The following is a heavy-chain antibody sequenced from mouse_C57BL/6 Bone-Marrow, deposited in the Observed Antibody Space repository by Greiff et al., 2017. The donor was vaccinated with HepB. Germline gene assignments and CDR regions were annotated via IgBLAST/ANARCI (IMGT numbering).Heavy chain of an antibody. D-gene: IGHD1-1*01. V-gene: IGHV5-17*01. CDR1: GFTFSDYG. Sequence: VQLLESGGGLVKPGGSLKLSCAASGFTFSDYGMHWVRQAPEKGLEWVAYISSGSSTIYYADTVKGRFTISRDNAKNTLFLQMTSLRSEDTAMYYCARTTVVAFDYWGQGTTLTVSS. CDR2: ISSGSSTI. CDR3: ARTTVVAFDY. J-gene: IGHJ2*01.